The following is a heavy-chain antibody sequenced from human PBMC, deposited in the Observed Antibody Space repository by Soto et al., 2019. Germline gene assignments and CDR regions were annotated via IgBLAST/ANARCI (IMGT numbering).Heavy chain of an antibody. CDR1: GFTFSSYS. Sequence: EVQLVESGGGLVKPGGSLRLSCAASGFTFSSYSMNWVRQAPGKGLEWVSSISSSSSYIYYADSVKGRFTISRDNAKNSLYLQMNSLRAEDTAVYYCASRKAAAGKLFDYWGQGTLVTVSS. CDR3: ASRKAAAGKLFDY. V-gene: IGHV3-21*01. CDR2: ISSSSSYI. J-gene: IGHJ4*02. D-gene: IGHD6-13*01.